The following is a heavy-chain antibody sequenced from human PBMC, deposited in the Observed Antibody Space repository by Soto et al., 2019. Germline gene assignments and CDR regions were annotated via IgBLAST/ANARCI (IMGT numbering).Heavy chain of an antibody. V-gene: IGHV4-59*01. D-gene: IGHD2-21*02. CDR3: ARDLGGEYCGGDCYWENAFDI. Sequence: SETLSLTCTVSGGSISSYYWSWIRQPPGKGLGWIGYIYYSGSTNYNPSLKSRVTMSVDTSKNQFSLKLSSVTAAATAVYYCARDLGGEYCGGDCYWENAFDIWGQGTMVTVSS. J-gene: IGHJ3*02. CDR2: IYYSGST. CDR1: GGSISSYY.